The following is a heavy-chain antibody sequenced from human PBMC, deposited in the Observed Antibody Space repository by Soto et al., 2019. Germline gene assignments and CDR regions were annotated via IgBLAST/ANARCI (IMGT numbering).Heavy chain of an antibody. CDR2: ISSSSSTT. J-gene: IGHJ4*02. CDR3: ARDRPITIFGVVTPGPFDY. D-gene: IGHD3-3*01. CDR1: GFTFSSYS. Sequence: SLRFSCAASGFTFSSYSMNWVRQAPGKGLEWVSYISSSSSTTYYADSVKGRFTISRDNAKNSLYLQMNSLRAEDTAVYYCARDRPITIFGVVTPGPFDYWGQGTLFTVSS. V-gene: IGHV3-48*01.